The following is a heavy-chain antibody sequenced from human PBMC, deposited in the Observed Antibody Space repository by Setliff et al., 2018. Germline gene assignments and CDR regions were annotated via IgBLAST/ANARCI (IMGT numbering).Heavy chain of an antibody. V-gene: IGHV1-69*13. Sequence: SVKVSCKASGYTFTSYAMNWVRQAPGQGLKWMGGIIPIFGTTKYAQKFQGRVTITADESTSTAYMELSSLRSDDTAVYYCARVPQEALYYYDRGNYFDYWGQGTLVTVS. CDR2: IIPIFGTT. CDR3: ARVPQEALYYYDRGNYFDY. D-gene: IGHD3-22*01. J-gene: IGHJ4*02. CDR1: GYTFTSYA.